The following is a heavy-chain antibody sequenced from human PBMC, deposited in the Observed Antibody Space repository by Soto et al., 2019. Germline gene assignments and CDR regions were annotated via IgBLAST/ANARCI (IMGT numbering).Heavy chain of an antibody. D-gene: IGHD4-17*01. CDR2: ISSSSSYI. CDR1: GFTFSSYS. Sequence: EVQLLESGGGLVQPGGSLRLSCAASGFTFSSYSMNWVRQAPGKGLEWVSSISSSSSYIYYADSVKGRFTISRDNAKNSLYLQMNSLRAEDTAVYYCARTDYGGNGAHDAFDIWSQGTMVTVSS. J-gene: IGHJ3*02. V-gene: IGHV3-21*02. CDR3: ARTDYGGNGAHDAFDI.